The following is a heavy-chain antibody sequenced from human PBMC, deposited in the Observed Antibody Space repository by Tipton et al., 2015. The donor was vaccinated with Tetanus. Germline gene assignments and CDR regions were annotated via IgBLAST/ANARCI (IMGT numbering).Heavy chain of an antibody. J-gene: IGHJ5*02. D-gene: IGHD1-26*01. V-gene: IGHV4-39*07. CDR1: GGSISSPYCY. CDR2: LYFSGST. Sequence: TLSLTCTVSGGSISSPYCYWGWVRQPPGKGLEWIGSLYFSGSTYYNPSLKSRVTISVDTSRNQFSLRLNSVTAADTAIYYCARDHRLSASYAGWFDPWGQGTLVTVSS. CDR3: ARDHRLSASYAGWFDP.